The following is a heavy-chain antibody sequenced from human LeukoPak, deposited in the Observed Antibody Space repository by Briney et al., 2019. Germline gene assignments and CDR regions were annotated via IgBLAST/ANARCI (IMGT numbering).Heavy chain of an antibody. J-gene: IGHJ3*02. Sequence: PGGSLGLSCAASGFTFSSYEMNWVRQAPGKGLEWVSYISSSGSTIYYADSVKGRFTISRDNAKNSLYLQMNSLRAEDTAVYYCARDLIGFGELLYGPDAFDIWGQGTMVTVSS. CDR2: ISSSGSTI. CDR3: ARDLIGFGELLYGPDAFDI. D-gene: IGHD3-10*01. V-gene: IGHV3-48*03. CDR1: GFTFSSYE.